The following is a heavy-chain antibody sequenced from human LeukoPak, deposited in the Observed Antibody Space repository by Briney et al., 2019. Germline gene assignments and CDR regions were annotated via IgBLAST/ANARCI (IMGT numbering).Heavy chain of an antibody. CDR2: IYHSGST. D-gene: IGHD3-22*01. V-gene: IGHV4-30-2*01. CDR3: RGYYYGRQYYFDY. J-gene: IGHJ4*02. Sequence: TLSLTCAVSGSSISSGGYSWSWIRQPPGKGLEWIGYIYHSGSTYYNPSLKSRVTISVDRSKNQFSLKLSSVTAADTAVYYCRGYYYGRQYYFDYWGQGTLVTVSS. CDR1: GSSISSGGYS.